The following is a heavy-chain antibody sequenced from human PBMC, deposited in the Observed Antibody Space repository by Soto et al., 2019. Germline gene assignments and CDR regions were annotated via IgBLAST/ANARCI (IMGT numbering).Heavy chain of an antibody. D-gene: IGHD7-27*01. CDR1: GYTLTELS. CDR2: FDPEDGET. J-gene: IGHJ2*01. V-gene: IGHV1-24*01. Sequence: ASVKVSCKVSGYTLTELSMHWVRQAPGKGLEWMGGFDPEDGETIYAQKFQGRVTMTEDTSTDTAYMELSSLRSEDTAVYYCATDLPTTGDYRCWYFDLWGSGTLVTVSS. CDR3: ATDLPTTGDYRCWYFDL.